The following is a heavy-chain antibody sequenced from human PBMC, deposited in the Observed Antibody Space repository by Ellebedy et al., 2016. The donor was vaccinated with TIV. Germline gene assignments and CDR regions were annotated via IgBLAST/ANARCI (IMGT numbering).Heavy chain of an antibody. CDR3: ARDRTVAGNDAFDI. CDR2: IYYSGST. Sequence: SETLSLXXTVSGGSISSYYWSWIRQPPGKGLEWIGYIYYSGSTNYNPSLKSRVTISVDTSKNQFSLKLSSVTAADTAVYYCARDRTVAGNDAFDIWGQGTMVTVSS. J-gene: IGHJ3*02. CDR1: GGSISSYY. V-gene: IGHV4-59*01. D-gene: IGHD6-19*01.